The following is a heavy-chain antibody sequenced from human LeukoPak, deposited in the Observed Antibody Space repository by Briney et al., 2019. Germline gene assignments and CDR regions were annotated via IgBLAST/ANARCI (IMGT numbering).Heavy chain of an antibody. CDR2: ISISSSTI. D-gene: IGHD5-18*01. CDR3: ARDGEPVDTAMEDPNYYYYYMDV. Sequence: PGGSLRLSCEASGFALNSYIMSWVRQAPGKGLEWISQISISSSTIYYRDSVKGRFTVSRDNLKNSLYLQMNSLRAEDTAVYYCARDGEPVDTAMEDPNYYYYYMDVWGKGTTVTVSS. V-gene: IGHV3-48*04. CDR1: GFALNSYI. J-gene: IGHJ6*03.